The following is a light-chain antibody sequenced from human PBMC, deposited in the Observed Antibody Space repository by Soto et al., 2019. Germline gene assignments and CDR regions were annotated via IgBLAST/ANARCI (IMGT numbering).Light chain of an antibody. CDR3: QQYGSSLFT. V-gene: IGKV3-20*01. CDR2: GSS. Sequence: SPGTLSLSPGERATLSCRASQSVTSSDLAWYQQKPGQAPRLLIYGSSIRATGIPDRFSGSGSETDFILSISRLEPEDFAVYYCQQYGSSLFTFGQGTRLEIK. CDR1: QSVTSSD. J-gene: IGKJ5*01.